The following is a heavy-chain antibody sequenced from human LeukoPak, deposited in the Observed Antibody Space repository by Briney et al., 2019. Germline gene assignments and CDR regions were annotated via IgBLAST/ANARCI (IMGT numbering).Heavy chain of an antibody. CDR3: AKTSLSDGGGHYYYMDV. V-gene: IGHV3-30*18. CDR1: GFTFSSYG. CDR2: ISYDGSNK. J-gene: IGHJ6*03. D-gene: IGHD2-15*01. Sequence: PGGSLRLSCAASGFTFSSYGMHWVRQAPGKGLEWVAVISYDGSNKYYADSVKGRFTISRDNSKNTVYLQMDSLRAEDTALYYCAKTSLSDGGGHYYYMDVWGKGTTATISS.